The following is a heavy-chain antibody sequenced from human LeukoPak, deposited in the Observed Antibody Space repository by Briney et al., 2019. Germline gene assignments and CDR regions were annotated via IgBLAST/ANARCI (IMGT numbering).Heavy chain of an antibody. V-gene: IGHV3-7*01. CDR3: ARAPREYSYGTYYFDY. CDR2: IKKDGSEK. Sequence: GGSLRLSCAASGFTFSSYWMSWVRQAPGKGLEWVAHIKKDGSEKYYVDSVKGRFTISRDNAKNSLYLQMNSLRAEDTAVYYCARAPREYSYGTYYFDYWGQGTLVTVSS. D-gene: IGHD5-18*01. J-gene: IGHJ4*02. CDR1: GFTFSSYW.